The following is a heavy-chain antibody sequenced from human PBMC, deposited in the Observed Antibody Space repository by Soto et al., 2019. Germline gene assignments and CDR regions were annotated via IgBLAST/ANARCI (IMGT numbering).Heavy chain of an antibody. V-gene: IGHV1-69*06. D-gene: IGHD6-13*01. CDR2: IIGIFGTA. Sequence: SVKVSCKASGGTFGSYSISWVRQAPGQGLEWMGGIIGIFGTANYAQKFQGRVTITADKSTSTAYMELSSLRSEDTAVYYCARQQGTAAANDYWGQGTLVTVSS. J-gene: IGHJ4*02. CDR1: GGTFGSYS. CDR3: ARQQGTAAANDY.